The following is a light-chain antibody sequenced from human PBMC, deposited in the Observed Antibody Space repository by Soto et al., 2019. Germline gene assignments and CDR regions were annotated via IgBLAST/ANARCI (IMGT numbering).Light chain of an antibody. CDR3: MAALHTPRT. CDR2: LGS. J-gene: IGKJ4*01. Sequence: DIVMTQSPLSLPVTPGEPASISCRSSQSLLHSNGYNYLDWYLQKPGQSPQLLIYLGSYRASGVPDRFSGSGSGTDFTLKISRVEAEDVGVYYCMAALHTPRTFGGGTKVDIK. V-gene: IGKV2-28*01. CDR1: QSLLHSNGYNY.